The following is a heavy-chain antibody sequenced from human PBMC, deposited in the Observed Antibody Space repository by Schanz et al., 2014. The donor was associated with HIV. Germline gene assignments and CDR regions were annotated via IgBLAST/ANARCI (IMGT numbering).Heavy chain of an antibody. CDR2: VSSGSSYI. D-gene: IGHD2-15*01. Sequence: EVQLVESGGGLVKPGGSLRLSCAASGFTFSSYSMNWVRQAPGKGLEWVSSVSSGSSYIFYADSMKGRFTISRDNARNSLYLQIRSLRAEDTAVYYCARGGLGVVAEGNAFDLWGQGTLVTVSS. CDR3: ARGGLGVVAEGNAFDL. V-gene: IGHV3-21*01. CDR1: GFTFSSYS. J-gene: IGHJ3*01.